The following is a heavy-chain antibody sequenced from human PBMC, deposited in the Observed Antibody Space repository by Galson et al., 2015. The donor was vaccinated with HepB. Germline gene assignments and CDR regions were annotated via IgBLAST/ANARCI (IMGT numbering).Heavy chain of an antibody. D-gene: IGHD3-10*01. CDR3: AKDQGVRGVIIDYFDY. CDR1: GFTFSSYA. CDR2: IVGSGGST. Sequence: SLRLSCAASGFTFSSYAMGWVRQAPGKGLEWVSGIVGSGGSTNYADSVKGRFTISRDNSKNILYLQMNSLRAEDTAVYYCAKDQGVRGVIIDYFDYWGQGTLVTVSS. V-gene: IGHV3-23*01. J-gene: IGHJ4*02.